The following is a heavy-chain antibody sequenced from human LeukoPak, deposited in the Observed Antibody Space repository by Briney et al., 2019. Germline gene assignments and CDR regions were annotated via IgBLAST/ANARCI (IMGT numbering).Heavy chain of an antibody. Sequence: GASVKVSCKASGYTFSDYYMHWVRQAPGQGLEWMGVINPSGGSTRYAQKFQGRVTITADKSTSTAYMELSSLRSEDTAVYYCARDRAPEMATIKFDYWGQGTLVTVSS. D-gene: IGHD5-24*01. CDR3: ARDRAPEMATIKFDY. V-gene: IGHV1-46*01. CDR1: GYTFSDYY. CDR2: INPSGGST. J-gene: IGHJ4*02.